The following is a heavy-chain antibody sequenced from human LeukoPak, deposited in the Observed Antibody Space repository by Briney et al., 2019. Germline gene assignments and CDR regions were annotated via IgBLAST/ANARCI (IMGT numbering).Heavy chain of an antibody. J-gene: IGHJ4*02. CDR1: DFTFSNYV. CDR3: AKASSSSWYVLGN. D-gene: IGHD6-13*01. CDR2: ISGSGGST. Sequence: GGSLRLSCAASDFTFSNYVMSWVRQAPGKGLEWVSTISGSGGSTYYADSVKGRFTFSRDNSKNTLYLQMNSLRAEDTAVYYCAKASSSSWYVLGNWGQGTLVTVSS. V-gene: IGHV3-23*01.